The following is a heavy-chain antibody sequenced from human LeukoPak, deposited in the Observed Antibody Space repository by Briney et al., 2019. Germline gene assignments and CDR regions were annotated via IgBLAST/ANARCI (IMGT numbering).Heavy chain of an antibody. CDR3: ARDSGYYDSSGYYALNYFDY. CDR1: GGSISSFY. D-gene: IGHD3-22*01. CDR2: MSYSGST. J-gene: IGHJ4*02. Sequence: SETLSLTCAVSGGSISSFYWSWIRQPPGKGLEWIAYMSYSGSTNYNPSLKSRVTMSLDTSKNQFSLKLTSVTAADTAVYYCARDSGYYDSSGYYALNYFDYWGQGALVTVSS. V-gene: IGHV4-59*01.